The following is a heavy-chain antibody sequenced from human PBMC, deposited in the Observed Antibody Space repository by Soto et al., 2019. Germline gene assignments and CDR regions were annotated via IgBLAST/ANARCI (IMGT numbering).Heavy chain of an antibody. CDR1: GFTFSSYG. J-gene: IGHJ6*02. CDR2: IWYDGSNK. Sequence: GGSLRLSCAASGFTFSSYGMHWVRQAPGKGLEWVAVIWYDGSNKYYADSVKGRFTISRDNSKNTLYLQMNSLRAEDTAVYYCARPAKDFYSGSYGGMDVWGQGTTVTVSS. CDR3: ARPAKDFYSGSYGGMDV. D-gene: IGHD1-26*01. V-gene: IGHV3-33*01.